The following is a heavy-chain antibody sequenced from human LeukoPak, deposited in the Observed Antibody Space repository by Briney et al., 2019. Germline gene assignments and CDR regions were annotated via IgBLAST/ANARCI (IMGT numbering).Heavy chain of an antibody. CDR1: GGTFSSYA. V-gene: IGHV1-69*04. Sequence: ASVKVSCKASGGTFSSYAISWVRQAPGQGLEWMGRIIPILGIANYAQKFQGRVKITADKSTSTAYMELSSLRSEDTAVYYCARAKTDRYSSSSWSWFDPWGQGTLVTVSS. CDR2: IIPILGIA. J-gene: IGHJ5*02. D-gene: IGHD6-6*01. CDR3: ARAKTDRYSSSSWSWFDP.